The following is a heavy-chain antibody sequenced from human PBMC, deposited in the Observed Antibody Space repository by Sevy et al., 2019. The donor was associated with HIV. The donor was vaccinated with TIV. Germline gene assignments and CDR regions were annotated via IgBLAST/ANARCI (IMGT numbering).Heavy chain of an antibody. CDR2: ISGSGGST. J-gene: IGHJ6*02. CDR3: ANKCVSGGYYQAYYYGMDV. V-gene: IGHV3-23*01. D-gene: IGHD1-26*01. CDR1: GFTFSSYA. Sequence: GGSLRLSCAASGFTFSSYAMSWVRQAPGKGLEWVAAISGSGGSTYHAVSVKGRFTISRDNSMNTLYLQMNSLRAEDTAVYYCANKCVSGGYYQAYYYGMDVWGQGTMVTVSS.